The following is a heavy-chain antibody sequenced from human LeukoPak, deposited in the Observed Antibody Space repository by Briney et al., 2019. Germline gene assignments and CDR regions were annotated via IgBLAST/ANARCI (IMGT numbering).Heavy chain of an antibody. V-gene: IGHV3-30*18. CDR2: ISYDGSNK. D-gene: IGHD3-22*01. J-gene: IGHJ6*03. Sequence: GGSLRLSCAASGFTFSSYGMHWVRQAPGKGLEWVAVISYDGSNKYYADSVKGRFTISRDNSKNTLYLQMNSLRAEDTAVYYCAKSSIGYDSSGYSYGKGYYYYYMDVWGKGTTVTVSS. CDR3: AKSSIGYDSSGYSYGKGYYYYYMDV. CDR1: GFTFSSYG.